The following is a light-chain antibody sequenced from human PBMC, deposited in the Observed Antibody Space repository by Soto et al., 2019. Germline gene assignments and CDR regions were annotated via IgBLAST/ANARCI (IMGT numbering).Light chain of an antibody. CDR1: QSVSSSY. Sequence: EIVLTQSPGTLSLSPGERATLSCRASQSVSSSYLAGYQQKPGQAPRLLIYGASSRATGIPDRFSGSGSGTDFTLTISRLEREDFALYYCQQYGSSPWTFGQGTKVEIK. CDR2: GAS. J-gene: IGKJ1*01. CDR3: QQYGSSPWT. V-gene: IGKV3-20*01.